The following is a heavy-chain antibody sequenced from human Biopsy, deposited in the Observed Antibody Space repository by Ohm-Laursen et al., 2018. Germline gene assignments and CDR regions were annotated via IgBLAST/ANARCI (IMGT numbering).Heavy chain of an antibody. J-gene: IGHJ4*02. CDR3: ASRPNCSGDCSSGFDY. V-gene: IGHV1-58*02. D-gene: IGHD2-21*02. Sequence: SVKVSCNASGFTFNRSAMQWVRQARGQRLEWIGWIGAGGGNTNYAQKFQERVTITRDMSTSTAYIEMSSLRSEDTAVYYCASRPNCSGDCSSGFDYWGQGTLVTVSS. CDR2: IGAGGGNT. CDR1: GFTFNRSA.